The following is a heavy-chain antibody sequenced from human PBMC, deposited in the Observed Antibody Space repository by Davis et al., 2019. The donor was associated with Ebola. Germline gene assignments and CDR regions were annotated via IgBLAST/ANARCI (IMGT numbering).Heavy chain of an antibody. D-gene: IGHD6-13*01. V-gene: IGHV4-59*01. Sequence: SETLSLTCTVSGGSISSYYWSWIRQSPGKGLEWIGYIYYSGSTNYNPSLKSRVTISVDTSKNQFSLKLSSVTAADTAVYYCARASSSSWYLGYFDLWGRGTLVTVSS. CDR3: ARASSSSWYLGYFDL. CDR2: IYYSGST. CDR1: GGSISSYY. J-gene: IGHJ2*01.